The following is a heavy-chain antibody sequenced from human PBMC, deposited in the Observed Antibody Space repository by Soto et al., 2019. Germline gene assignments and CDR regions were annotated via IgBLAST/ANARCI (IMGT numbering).Heavy chain of an antibody. Sequence: SETLSLTCAFYGGSFSGYYWSWIRQPPGKGLEWIGEINHSGNTNYNPSLKSRVTISVDTSKNQFSLKLSSVTAADTAVYYCAISSSTSLTYYYYYMDVWGKGTTVTVSS. CDR1: GGSFSGYY. CDR3: AISSSTSLTYYYYYMDV. J-gene: IGHJ6*03. V-gene: IGHV4-34*01. D-gene: IGHD2-2*01. CDR2: INHSGNT.